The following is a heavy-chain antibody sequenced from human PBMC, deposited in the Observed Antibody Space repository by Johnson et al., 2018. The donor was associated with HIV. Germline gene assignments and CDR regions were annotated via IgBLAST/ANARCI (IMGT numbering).Heavy chain of an antibody. Sequence: VQLVESGGGLIQPGGSLRLSCAASGFTFSTNAMSWVRQAPGKGLEWVSVITGDGARTHYADSVRGRFIISRDNSKNTVYLQMNTLRADDTAVYYCAKHLGSDAFDYWGQGTLVTVSS. CDR3: AKHLGSDAFDY. CDR2: ITGDGART. CDR1: GFTFSTNA. J-gene: IGHJ3*01. V-gene: IGHV3-23*04. D-gene: IGHD1-26*01.